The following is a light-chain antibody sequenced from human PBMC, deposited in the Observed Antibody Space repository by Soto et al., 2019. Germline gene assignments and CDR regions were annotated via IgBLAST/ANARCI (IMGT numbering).Light chain of an antibody. CDR1: SSDIGGYNY. V-gene: IGLV2-14*03. J-gene: IGLJ3*02. Sequence: QSVLTQPASVSGSPGQSITISCTGTSSDIGGYNYVSWYQQNSGKAPKLILYDVSYRPSGVASRFSGSKSSNTASLTVSGLQAEEEAGYYCSSYSTGGTLVVFGAGTKVTVL. CDR3: SSYSTGGTLVV. CDR2: DVS.